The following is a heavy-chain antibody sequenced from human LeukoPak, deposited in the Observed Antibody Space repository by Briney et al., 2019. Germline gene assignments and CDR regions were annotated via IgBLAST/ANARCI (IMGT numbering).Heavy chain of an antibody. CDR2: IYTSGST. J-gene: IGHJ6*03. V-gene: IGHV4-4*09. CDR3: ARANDDFYYMDV. Sequence: PSETLSLTCTVSGGSISSYYWSWIRQPPGKGLEWIGYIYTSGSTNYNPSLKSRVTISVDTSKNQFSLKLSSVTAADTAVYFCARANDDFYYMDVWGKGTTVTVSS. CDR1: GGSISSYY.